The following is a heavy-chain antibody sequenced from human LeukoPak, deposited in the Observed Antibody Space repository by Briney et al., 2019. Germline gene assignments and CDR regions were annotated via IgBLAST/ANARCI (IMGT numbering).Heavy chain of an antibody. Sequence: PGGSLRLSCAASGFTFSSYSMNWVRQAPGKGLEWVSPISSSSSYIYYADSVKGRFTISRDNAKNSLYLQMNSLRAEDTAVYYCARDSRGYSAAAGNFDYWGQGTLVTVSS. V-gene: IGHV3-21*01. D-gene: IGHD6-13*01. CDR1: GFTFSSYS. CDR3: ARDSRGYSAAAGNFDY. J-gene: IGHJ4*02. CDR2: ISSSSSYI.